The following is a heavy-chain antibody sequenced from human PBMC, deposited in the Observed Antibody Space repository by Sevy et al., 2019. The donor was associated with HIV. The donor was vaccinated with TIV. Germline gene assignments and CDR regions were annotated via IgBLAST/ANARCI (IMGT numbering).Heavy chain of an antibody. D-gene: IGHD3-3*01. V-gene: IGHV3-15*07. CDR1: GFSFTTAW. CDR3: TTGLTLFGEVTRDT. CDR2: IKTKSEGETR. Sequence: GGSLRLSCVVSGFSFTTAWMTWVRQTPGKGLEWVGRIKTKSEGETRDYANSVRDRFSISRDDDKYTVYLQMNSLKTEDTGTYYCTTGLTLFGEVTRDTGGQGTLVTVSS. J-gene: IGHJ5*02.